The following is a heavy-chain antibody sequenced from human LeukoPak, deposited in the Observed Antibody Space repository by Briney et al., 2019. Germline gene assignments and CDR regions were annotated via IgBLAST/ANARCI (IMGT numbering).Heavy chain of an antibody. CDR3: ARDNGDYVDY. D-gene: IGHD4-17*01. Sequence: SETLSLTCAVSGGSISGYFWSWIRQPPGKGLEWIGYICHSGSTYYKSSLKSRVTISVDRSKNQFSLKLSSVTAADTAVYYCARDNGDYVDYWGQGTLVTVSS. CDR1: GGSISGYF. V-gene: IGHV4-30-2*01. CDR2: ICHSGST. J-gene: IGHJ4*02.